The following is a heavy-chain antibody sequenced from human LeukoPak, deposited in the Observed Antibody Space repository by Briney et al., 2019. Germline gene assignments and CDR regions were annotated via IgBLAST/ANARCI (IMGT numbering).Heavy chain of an antibody. CDR1: GGSFSGYS. V-gene: IGHV4-34*01. CDR3: ARGAPGY. CDR2: INDRGST. Sequence: SETLSLTSAVYGGSFSGYSWTWIRQSPGKGLEWIGQINDRGSTKYNPSLKSRVAISVDTSKNQFFLILNSVTAADTAVYYCARGAPGYWGQGTLVTVSS. J-gene: IGHJ4*02.